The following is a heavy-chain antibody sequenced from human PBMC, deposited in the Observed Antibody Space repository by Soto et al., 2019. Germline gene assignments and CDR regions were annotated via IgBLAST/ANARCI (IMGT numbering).Heavy chain of an antibody. CDR2: KKPNGGST. D-gene: IGHD5-12*01. V-gene: IGHV1-46*03. CDR1: GYTFTSYY. Sequence: APMKGSCKASGYTFTSYYIHWVRQAPGQRLGWKGKKKPNGGSTSEAQKKQGRVTMTRDTSTSTVYMELSSLRSEDTAVYYCATHRPNIVATHYYYYYYMDVWGKGTTVTVSS. J-gene: IGHJ6*03. CDR3: ATHRPNIVATHYYYYYYMDV.